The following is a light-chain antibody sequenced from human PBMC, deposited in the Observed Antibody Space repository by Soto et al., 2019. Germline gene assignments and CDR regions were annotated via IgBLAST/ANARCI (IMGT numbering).Light chain of an antibody. Sequence: EIVLTQSPGTLSLSPGERATLSCRASHSVSSSYLAWYQQKPGQAPRLLIYGASSRATGSPDRFSGSGSGKDFTLTISRLEPEYFAVYYCQQYGSSPPYTFGQGTKLEI. CDR1: HSVSSSY. CDR3: QQYGSSPPYT. CDR2: GAS. J-gene: IGKJ2*01. V-gene: IGKV3-20*01.